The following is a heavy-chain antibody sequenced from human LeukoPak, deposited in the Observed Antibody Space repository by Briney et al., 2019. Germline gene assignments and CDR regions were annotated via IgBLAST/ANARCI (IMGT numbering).Heavy chain of an antibody. D-gene: IGHD3-3*01. CDR2: IIPIFGTA. J-gene: IGHJ6*02. CDR1: GGTFSSYA. CDR3: ARDQGNFWSGYYPRLYGMDV. Sequence: SVKVSCKASGGTFSSYAISWVRQAPGQGLEWMGGIIPIFGTANYAQKFQGRVTITADESTSTAYMELSSLRSEDTAVYYCARDQGNFWSGYYPRLYGMDVWGQGTTVTVSS. V-gene: IGHV1-69*13.